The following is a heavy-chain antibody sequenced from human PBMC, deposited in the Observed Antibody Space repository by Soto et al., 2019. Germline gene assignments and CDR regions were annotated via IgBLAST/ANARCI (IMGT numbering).Heavy chain of an antibody. D-gene: IGHD1-7*01. Sequence: QVQVVESGGGLVKPGGSLRLSCAASGFNFSDYYMNWIRQAPGKGLEWVSYISSSSDYTKYADSVKGRFTISRDNAKSSLYLQINSLRAEDTAGYYCARGGVRGTTSRGQVYNWGQGTLVTVSS. J-gene: IGHJ4*02. V-gene: IGHV3-11*06. CDR1: GFNFSDYY. CDR2: ISSSSDYT. CDR3: ARGGVRGTTSRGQVYN.